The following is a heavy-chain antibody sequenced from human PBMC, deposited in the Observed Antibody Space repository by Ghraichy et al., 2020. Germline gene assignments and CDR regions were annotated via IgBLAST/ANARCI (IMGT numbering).Heavy chain of an antibody. V-gene: IGHV4-39*07. CDR2: IYYSGST. CDR1: GGSISSSSYY. Sequence: ETLSLTCTVSGGSISSSSYYWGWIRQPPGKGLEWIGSIYYSGSTYYNPSLKSRVTISVDTSKNQFSLKLSSVTAADTAVYYCARDRRLRTMIVVAPRRGAFDIWGQGTMVTVSS. D-gene: IGHD3-22*01. J-gene: IGHJ3*02. CDR3: ARDRRLRTMIVVAPRRGAFDI.